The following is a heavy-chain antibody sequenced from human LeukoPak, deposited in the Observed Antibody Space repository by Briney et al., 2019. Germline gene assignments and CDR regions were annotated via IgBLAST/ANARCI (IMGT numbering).Heavy chain of an antibody. J-gene: IGHJ3*02. D-gene: IGHD3-22*01. CDR1: GGSISDYY. CDR3: ARAMIVGDDAFDI. V-gene: IGHV4-59*01. CDR2: IYYSGST. Sequence: SETLSLTCTVSGGSISDYYWSWLRQPPGKGLEWIGYIYYSGSTNYNPSLKSRVTISVDTSKNQFSLKLTSVTAADTAVYYCARAMIVGDDAFDIWGQGTMVTVSS.